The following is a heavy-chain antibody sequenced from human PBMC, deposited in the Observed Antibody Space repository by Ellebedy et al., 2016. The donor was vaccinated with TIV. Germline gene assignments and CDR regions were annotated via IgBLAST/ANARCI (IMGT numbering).Heavy chain of an antibody. CDR3: ARPGRDFNADNCYSWVDY. J-gene: IGHJ4*02. CDR2: IKQDGTKV. D-gene: IGHD2-15*01. CDR1: GFTFSNYW. V-gene: IGHV3-7*01. Sequence: PGGSLRLSCAASGFTFSNYWMTWVRQAPGKGLEWVANIKQDGTKVYYVDSVRGRFTISRDNAKNSLYLQMNSLRVEDTAVYYCARPGRDFNADNCYSWVDYWGQGALVTVSS.